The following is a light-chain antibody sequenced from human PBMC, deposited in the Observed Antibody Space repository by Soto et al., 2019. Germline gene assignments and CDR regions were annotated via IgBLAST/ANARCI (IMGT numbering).Light chain of an antibody. V-gene: IGKV1-39*01. J-gene: IGKJ1*01. CDR1: QSISSW. CDR2: DAS. CDR3: QQSYSTSVT. Sequence: DIQMTQSPSTLSASVGDRVTITCRASQSISSWLAWYQQKPGKAPKLLMYDASSLQSGVPSRFSGSGSGTDFTLTISSLQPEDFATYYCQQSYSTSVTFGQGTKVDIK.